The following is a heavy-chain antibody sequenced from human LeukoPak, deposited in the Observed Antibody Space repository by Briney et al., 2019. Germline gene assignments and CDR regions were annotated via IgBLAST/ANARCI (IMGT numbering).Heavy chain of an antibody. CDR2: INPSGGST. V-gene: IGHV1-46*03. D-gene: IGHD2-2*01. Sequence: ASVKVSCKASGGTFSSYAISWVRQAPGQGLEWMGIINPSGGSTSYAQKFQGRVTMTRDTSTSTVYMELSSLRSEDTAVYYCARDGIHCSSTCFDYWGQGTLVTVSS. CDR3: ARDGIHCSSTCFDY. CDR1: GGTFSSYA. J-gene: IGHJ4*02.